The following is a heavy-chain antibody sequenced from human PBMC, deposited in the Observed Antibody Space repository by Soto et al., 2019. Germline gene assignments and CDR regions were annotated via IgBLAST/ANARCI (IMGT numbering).Heavy chain of an antibody. V-gene: IGHV1-18*01. CDR1: GYTFTSYG. Sequence: QVQLVQSGAEVKKPGASVKVSCKASGYTFTSYGISWGRQAPGQWLEWMGWISAYNGNTNYAQKLQGRVTMTTDKSTSTAYMELRSLRSDDTAVYYCARPSIAAHYYYYGMDVWGQGTTVTVSS. CDR2: ISAYNGNT. D-gene: IGHD6-25*01. CDR3: ARPSIAAHYYYYGMDV. J-gene: IGHJ6*02.